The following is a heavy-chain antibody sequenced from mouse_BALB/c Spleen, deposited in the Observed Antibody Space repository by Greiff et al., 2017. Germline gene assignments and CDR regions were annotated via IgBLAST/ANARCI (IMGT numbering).Heavy chain of an antibody. D-gene: IGHD2-14*01. Sequence: VMLVESGGGLVKPGGSLKLSCAASGFTFSSYAMSWVRQSPEKRLEWVAEISSGGSYTYYPDTVTGRFTISRDNAKNTLYLEMSSLRSEDTAMYYCARDRDYYRYDINAMDYWGQGTSVTVSS. V-gene: IGHV5-9-4*01. J-gene: IGHJ4*01. CDR2: ISSGGSYT. CDR1: GFTFSSYA. CDR3: ARDRDYYRYDINAMDY.